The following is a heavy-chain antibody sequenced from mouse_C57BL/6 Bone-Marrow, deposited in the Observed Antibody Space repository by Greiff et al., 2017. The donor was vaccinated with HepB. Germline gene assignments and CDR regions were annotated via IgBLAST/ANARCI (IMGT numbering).Heavy chain of an antibody. D-gene: IGHD1-1*01. CDR3: ARSGPYYGSSHGYFDV. Sequence: VQLQQSGAELVMPGASVKLSCKASGYTFTSYWMHWVKQRPGQGLEWIGEIDPSDSYTNYNQKFKGKSTLTVDKSSSTAYMQLSSLTSEDSAVYYCARSGPYYGSSHGYFDVWGTGTTVTVSS. J-gene: IGHJ1*03. CDR2: IDPSDSYT. V-gene: IGHV1-69*01. CDR1: GYTFTSYW.